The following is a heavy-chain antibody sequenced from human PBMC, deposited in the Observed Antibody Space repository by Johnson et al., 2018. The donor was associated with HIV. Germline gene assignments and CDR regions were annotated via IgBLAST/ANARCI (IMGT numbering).Heavy chain of an antibody. Sequence: MQLVESGGGVVQPGRSLRLSCAASGFTFSSYAMHWVRQSPGKGLEFVANIKEDSSEKSYVDSVRGRFTISRDNAKNSVVLQMINLRAEDTAIYYCARDPGYSAFDIWGQGTVVTVSS. CDR3: ARDPGYSAFDI. D-gene: IGHD1-1*01. V-gene: IGHV3-7*05. CDR2: IKEDSSEK. J-gene: IGHJ3*02. CDR1: GFTFSSYA.